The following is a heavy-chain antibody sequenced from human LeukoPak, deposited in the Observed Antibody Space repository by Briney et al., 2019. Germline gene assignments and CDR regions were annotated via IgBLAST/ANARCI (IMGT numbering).Heavy chain of an antibody. CDR2: ISSSGSTI. CDR3: AREYSSSWYVNRFDP. D-gene: IGHD6-13*01. J-gene: IGHJ5*02. Sequence: GGSLRLSCAASGFTFSDYYMSWIRQAPGKGLEWVSYISSSGSTIYYADSVKGRFTISRDNAKNSLYLQMNSLRAEDTAVYYCAREYSSSWYVNRFDPWGQGTLVTVSS. CDR1: GFTFSDYY. V-gene: IGHV3-11*01.